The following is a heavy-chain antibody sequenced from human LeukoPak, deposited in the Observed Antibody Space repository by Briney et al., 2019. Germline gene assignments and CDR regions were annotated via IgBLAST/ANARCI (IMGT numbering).Heavy chain of an antibody. Sequence: GGSLRLSCAASGFTFSSYWMHWVRQAPGTGLVWVSRIKSDGSSTSYADSVKGRFTMSRDNAKNTLYLQMNSLTAEDTAVYYCVGGGRVSRLTYFDYWGQGSLVTVSS. J-gene: IGHJ4*02. CDR3: VGGGRVSRLTYFDY. CDR1: GFTFSSYW. CDR2: IKSDGSST. D-gene: IGHD2-21*01. V-gene: IGHV3-74*01.